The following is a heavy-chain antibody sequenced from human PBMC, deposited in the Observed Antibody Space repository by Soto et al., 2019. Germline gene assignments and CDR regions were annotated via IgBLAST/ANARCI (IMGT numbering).Heavy chain of an antibody. V-gene: IGHV3-7*01. CDR3: ARDLDASAYSSSWFDY. CDR1: GGTFSSFA. CDR2: IKQDGSEK. D-gene: IGHD6-13*01. J-gene: IGHJ4*02. Sequence: VQLVQSGAEVKKPGSSVKVSCKASGGTFSSFAIIWVRQAPGQGLEWMANIKQDGSEKYYVDSVKGRFTISRDNAKNSLYLQMNSLRAEDTAVYYCARDLDASAYSSSWFDYWGQGTLVTVSS.